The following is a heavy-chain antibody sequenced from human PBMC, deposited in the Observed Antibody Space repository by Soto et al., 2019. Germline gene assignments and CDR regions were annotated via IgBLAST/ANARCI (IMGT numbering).Heavy chain of an antibody. D-gene: IGHD1-26*01. CDR2: ISSTGTTI. CDR1: GFTFGDYY. J-gene: IGHJ4*02. CDR3: AKASAPGGTYFPLWF. V-gene: IGHV3-11*01. Sequence: GGSLRLSCETSGFTFGDYYMSWIRQAPGRGLEWVSLISSTGTTIYYADSVKGRFTISRDNSKNTLYLQMNSLRAEDTAVYYCAKASAPGGTYFPLWFWGQGTLVTVSS.